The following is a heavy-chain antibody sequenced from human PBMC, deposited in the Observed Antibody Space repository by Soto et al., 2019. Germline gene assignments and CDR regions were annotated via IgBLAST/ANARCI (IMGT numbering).Heavy chain of an antibody. J-gene: IGHJ4*02. CDR3: ASGFTVAGFFDY. CDR2: ISGSGGST. V-gene: IGHV3-23*01. Sequence: GGSLRLSCAASGFTFSSYAMSWVRQAPGKGLEWVSAISGSGGSTYYADSVKGRFTISRDNSKNTLYLQMNSLRAEDTAVYYCASGFTVAGFFDYWGQGTLVTVSS. CDR1: GFTFSSYA. D-gene: IGHD6-19*01.